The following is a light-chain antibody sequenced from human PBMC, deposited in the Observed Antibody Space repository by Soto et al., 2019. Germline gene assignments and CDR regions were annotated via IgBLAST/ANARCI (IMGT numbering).Light chain of an antibody. J-gene: IGKJ1*01. V-gene: IGKV3-20*01. CDR1: QSVSSDY. Sequence: DIVLTQSPGTLSLSPGERATLSCRASQSVSSDYLAWYQQKPGQAPRPLIYGASSRATGTPDRFSGSGSGTDFTLTIRRLEPEDFAVYYCQQYGRSTWTFGQGTKVDIK. CDR2: GAS. CDR3: QQYGRSTWT.